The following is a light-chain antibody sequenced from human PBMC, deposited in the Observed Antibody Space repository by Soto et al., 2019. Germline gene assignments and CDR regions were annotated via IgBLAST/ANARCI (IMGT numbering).Light chain of an antibody. Sequence: EIVMTQSPATLSVSPGETATLSCRASQSVGSAVAWYQHKPGQAPRLLIVGASIRATGVPGRFSGGGSGTEVTLTISSLQSEDFAVYSCQQYKNWPPLTFGGGTTVEIK. V-gene: IGKV3-15*01. J-gene: IGKJ4*01. CDR2: GAS. CDR1: QSVGSA. CDR3: QQYKNWPPLT.